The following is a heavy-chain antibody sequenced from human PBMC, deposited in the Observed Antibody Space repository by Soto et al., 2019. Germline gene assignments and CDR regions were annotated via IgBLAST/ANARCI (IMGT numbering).Heavy chain of an antibody. CDR2: INQDGSEK. Sequence: GGSLRLSCSVSGFTLSIYLMTWVRQAQGKGLEWVANINQDGSEKNYVDSVKGRFTISRDNARNSLYLQMNSLRAEDTAVYYCARDLGHCSGGHCYGYYFDYWGQGSPVTVSS. CDR3: ARDLGHCSGGHCYGYYFDY. V-gene: IGHV3-7*01. CDR1: GFTLSIYL. J-gene: IGHJ4*02. D-gene: IGHD2-15*01.